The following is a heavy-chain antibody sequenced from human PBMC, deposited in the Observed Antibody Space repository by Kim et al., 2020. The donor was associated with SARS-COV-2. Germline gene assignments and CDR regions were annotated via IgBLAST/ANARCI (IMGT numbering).Heavy chain of an antibody. Sequence: GKGRFTISRDNPKSTLFLQMNSLRSEDTAVYYCAKDRGCGYFSLYYLDYWGQGTLVTVSS. J-gene: IGHJ4*02. V-gene: IGHV3-23*01. D-gene: IGHD3-22*01. CDR3: AKDRGCGYFSLYYLDY.